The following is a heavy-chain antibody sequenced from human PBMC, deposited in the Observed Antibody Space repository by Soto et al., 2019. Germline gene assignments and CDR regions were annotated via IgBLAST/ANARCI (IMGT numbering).Heavy chain of an antibody. CDR3: ARQRTTVVTQAYFDH. CDR2: IYCSRRS. J-gene: IGHJ4*02. V-gene: IGHV4-39*01. D-gene: IGHD4-17*01. CDR1: GGSITSSSYY. Sequence: SETLSLTCTVSGGSITSSSYYWGWLRPPPGKGLEWIGGIYCSRRSYYNPSLKSRVTMSVDTSKNQFSLTLNSVTAADAAVYYCARQRTTVVTQAYFDHWGQGTLVTVSS.